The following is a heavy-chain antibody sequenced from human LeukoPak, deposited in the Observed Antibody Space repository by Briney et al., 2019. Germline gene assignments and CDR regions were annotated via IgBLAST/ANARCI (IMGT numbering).Heavy chain of an antibody. CDR1: GGSISSYY. CDR3: ARGRYDYVWGSYRYYYYYYMDV. V-gene: IGHV4-4*07. J-gene: IGHJ6*03. CDR2: IYISGSGGT. Sequence: RPSETLSLTCTVSGGSISSYYWSWIRQPAGKGLEWIGRIYISGSGGTNYNPSLKSRVTMSVDTSKNQFSLKLSSVTAADTAVYYCARGRYDYVWGSYRYYYYYYMDVWGKGTTVTVSS. D-gene: IGHD3-16*02.